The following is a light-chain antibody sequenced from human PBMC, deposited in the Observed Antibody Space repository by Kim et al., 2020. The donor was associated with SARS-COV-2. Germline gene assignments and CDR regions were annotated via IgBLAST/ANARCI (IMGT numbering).Light chain of an antibody. J-gene: IGKJ1*01. CDR2: STS. CDR1: QAITTY. Sequence: DIQMTQSPSSLSASVGDRVTITCRASQAITTYLAWYQLKPGKVPKLLIYSTSTLQSGVPSRVSGSGSGTYFTLTINSLQPEDVATYYCQKYDTAPRTFGQGTRVDIK. CDR3: QKYDTAPRT. V-gene: IGKV1-27*01.